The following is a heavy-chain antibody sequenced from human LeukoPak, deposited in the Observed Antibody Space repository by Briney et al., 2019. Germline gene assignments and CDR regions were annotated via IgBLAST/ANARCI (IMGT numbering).Heavy chain of an antibody. CDR1: GFTFSSYA. CDR2: ISGSGGST. V-gene: IGHV3-23*01. J-gene: IGHJ5*02. D-gene: IGHD3-22*01. CDR3: AKDPLLGYYDSSGYYNS. Sequence: GGSLRLSCAASGFTFSSYAMSWVRQAPGKGLEWVSAISGSGGSTYYADSEKGRFTISRDNSKNTLYLQMNSLRAEDTAVYYCAKDPLLGYYDSSGYYNSWGQGTLVSVSS.